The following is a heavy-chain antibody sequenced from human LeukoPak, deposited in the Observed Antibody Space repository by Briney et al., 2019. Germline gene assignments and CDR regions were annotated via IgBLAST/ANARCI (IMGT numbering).Heavy chain of an antibody. CDR2: INAYNDNT. V-gene: IGHV1-18*01. CDR3: ARAYYSSGWYLYFDY. CDR1: GYTFTSYG. D-gene: IGHD6-19*01. J-gene: IGHJ4*02. Sequence: ASVKASCKASGYTFTSYGISWVRQAPGQGLEWMGWINAYNDNTNYAQKFQGRVTMTTDTSTSTAYMELSSLRSEDTAVYYCARAYYSSGWYLYFDYWGQGTLVTVSS.